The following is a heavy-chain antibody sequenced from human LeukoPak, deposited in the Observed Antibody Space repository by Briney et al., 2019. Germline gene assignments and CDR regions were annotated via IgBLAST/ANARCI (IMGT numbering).Heavy chain of an antibody. CDR3: AKISDCGGDCYPAFDI. V-gene: IGHV3-23*01. D-gene: IGHD2-21*02. Sequence: GGSLRLSCAASGFTFSSYAMSWVRQAPGKGLEWVSAISGSGGSTYYADSVKGRFTISRDNSKNTLYLQMNSLRAEDKAVYYCAKISDCGGDCYPAFDIWGQGTMVTVSS. CDR1: GFTFSSYA. J-gene: IGHJ3*02. CDR2: ISGSGGST.